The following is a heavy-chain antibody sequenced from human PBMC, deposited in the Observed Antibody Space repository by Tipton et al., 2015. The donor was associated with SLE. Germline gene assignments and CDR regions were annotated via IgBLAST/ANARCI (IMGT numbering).Heavy chain of an antibody. CDR1: GASVGTYC. CDR3: ARDSSGGYNWFDP. J-gene: IGHJ5*02. Sequence: TLSLTCIVSGASVGTYCWNWLRQSPGKGLEWIGCVCNSGSTNYSPSLESRGTISVDTSKHQFSLKLSSVTAADTAVYYCARDSSGGYNWFDPWGQGTLVTVSS. V-gene: IGHV4-59*02. CDR2: VCNSGST. D-gene: IGHD3-22*01.